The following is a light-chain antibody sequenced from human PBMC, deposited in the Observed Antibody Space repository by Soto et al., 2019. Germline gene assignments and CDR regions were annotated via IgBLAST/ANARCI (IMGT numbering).Light chain of an antibody. Sequence: DIQMTQSPSTLSASVGDRVTITCRASQSISSWLAWYQQKPGKAPKLLIYKASSLESGVPSRFSGSGSGTEFTLTIISLKPDYFASYYRQQPFSTFGQGTKVEIK. CDR2: KAS. CDR1: QSISSW. V-gene: IGKV1-5*03. J-gene: IGKJ1*01. CDR3: QQPFST.